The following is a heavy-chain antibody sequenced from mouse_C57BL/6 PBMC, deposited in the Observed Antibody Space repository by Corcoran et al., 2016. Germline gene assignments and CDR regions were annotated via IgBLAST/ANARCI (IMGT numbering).Heavy chain of an antibody. J-gene: IGHJ2*01. CDR3: ARAGIYDGYYPLLDY. CDR2: IYPRSGNT. V-gene: IGHV1-81*01. CDR1: GSTSTSYG. D-gene: IGHD2-3*01. Sequence: QVQLQQSGAELARPGASVKLSCTASGSTSTSYGLIWVKQSTGQGLEWIGEIYPRSGNTYYNEKFKGKATLTAEKSSSTAYMELRSLTSEDSAGYFCARAGIYDGYYPLLDYWGQGTTLTVSS.